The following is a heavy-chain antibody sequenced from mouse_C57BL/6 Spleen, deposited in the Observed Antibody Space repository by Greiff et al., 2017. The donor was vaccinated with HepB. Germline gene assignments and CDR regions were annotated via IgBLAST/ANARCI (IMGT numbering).Heavy chain of an antibody. J-gene: IGHJ1*03. CDR2: ISDGGSYT. CDR3: ARDRGWDNWYFDV. Sequence: EVKVVESGGGLVKPGGSLKLSCAASGFTFSSYAMSWVRQTPEKRLEWVATISDGGSYTYYPDNVKGRFTISRDNAKNNLYLQMNHLKSEDTAMYYCARDRGWDNWYFDVWGTGTTVTVSS. V-gene: IGHV5-4*01. D-gene: IGHD4-1*01. CDR1: GFTFSSYA.